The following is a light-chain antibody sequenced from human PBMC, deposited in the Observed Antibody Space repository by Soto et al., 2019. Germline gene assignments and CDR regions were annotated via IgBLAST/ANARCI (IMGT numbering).Light chain of an antibody. CDR2: DAS. V-gene: IGKV3-11*01. CDR1: QSVSASQ. J-gene: IGKJ5*01. Sequence: ETVLTQSPGALSLSPGERATLSCRASQSVSASQLAWYQQKPGQAPRLLIYDASNRATGIPARFSGSGSGTDFTLTISSLEPEDFAVYYCQQRGNWPITFGQGTRLEIK. CDR3: QQRGNWPIT.